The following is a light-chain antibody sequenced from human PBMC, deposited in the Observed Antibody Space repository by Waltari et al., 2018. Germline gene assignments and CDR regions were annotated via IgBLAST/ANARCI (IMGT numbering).Light chain of an antibody. V-gene: IGKV3-15*01. CDR2: GAS. Sequence: EIVMTQSPATLSVSPGEMANLSCRASQSVSSSLGWYQQKPGQAPRLLIYGASTRATGIPVRFSGSGSGTEFTLTISSLQSEDFAVYYCQQYNNWPRTFGQGTKVEVK. J-gene: IGKJ1*01. CDR1: QSVSSS. CDR3: QQYNNWPRT.